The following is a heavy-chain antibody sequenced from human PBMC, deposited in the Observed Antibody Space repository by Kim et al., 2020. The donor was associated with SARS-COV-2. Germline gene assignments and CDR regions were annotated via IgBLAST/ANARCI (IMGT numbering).Heavy chain of an antibody. Sequence: PSLESQVTRSVDTSKTQFSLELTSVTAADTAVYYCARGLTAAGANNFDYWGQGTLVTVSS. V-gene: IGHV4-4*07. D-gene: IGHD6-13*01. J-gene: IGHJ4*02. CDR3: ARGLTAAGANNFDY.